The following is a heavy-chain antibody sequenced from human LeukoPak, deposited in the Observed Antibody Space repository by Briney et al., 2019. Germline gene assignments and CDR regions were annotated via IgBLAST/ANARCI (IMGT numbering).Heavy chain of an antibody. D-gene: IGHD7-27*01. CDR2: ISYDGTNK. CDR1: GFTFSTYA. CDR3: AREILTGYAFDI. V-gene: IGHV3-30-3*01. J-gene: IGHJ3*02. Sequence: AGRSLRLSCAASGFTFSTYAMHWVRQAPGKGLEWVAFISYDGTNKYCADSVKGRFTISRDNSKNTLYLQMNSLRAEDTALYDCAREILTGYAFDIWGQGTMVTVSS.